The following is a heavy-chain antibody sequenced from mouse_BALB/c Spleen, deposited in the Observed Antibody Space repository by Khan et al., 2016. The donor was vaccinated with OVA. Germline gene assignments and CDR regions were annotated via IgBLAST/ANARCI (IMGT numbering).Heavy chain of an antibody. CDR3: TRHGYVAWFAY. J-gene: IGHJ3*01. V-gene: IGHV1S135*01. D-gene: IGHD2-2*01. CDR2: VDPYNGGT. CDR1: GYSFTTYY. Sequence: VQLQQSGSELMKPGASVKISCKASGYSFTTYYIHWVKQSHGKSLEWIGYVDPYNGGTSYNQKFKGKATLTVDKSSSTAYMHLSSLTSEDSAVYYCTRHGYVAWFAYWGQGTLVTVSA.